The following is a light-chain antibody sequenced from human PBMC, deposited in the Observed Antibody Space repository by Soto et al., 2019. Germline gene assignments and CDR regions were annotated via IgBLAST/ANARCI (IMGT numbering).Light chain of an antibody. CDR2: GNS. CDR3: QSYDSSLSVV. J-gene: IGLJ2*01. CDR1: SSNIGAGFD. V-gene: IGLV1-40*01. Sequence: QSVLTQPPSVSGAPGLRVTISCTGSSSNIGAGFDVHWYQQLPGTAPKLLIYGNSNRPSGVPDRFSGSKSGTSASLAITGLRAEDEADYYCQSYDSSLSVVFGGGTKVTVL.